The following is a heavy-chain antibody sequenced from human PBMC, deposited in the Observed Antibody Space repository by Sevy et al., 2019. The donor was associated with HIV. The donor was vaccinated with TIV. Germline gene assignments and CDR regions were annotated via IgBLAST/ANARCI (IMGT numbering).Heavy chain of an antibody. CDR1: GFSFRNYA. V-gene: IGHV3-23*01. CDR3: AKGIGRTFDY. J-gene: IGHJ4*02. CDR2: ISRSGDST. D-gene: IGHD2-21*01. Sequence: GGSLRLSCAASGFSFRNYALNWVRQAPGKGLEWVSAISRSGDSTYYADSVKGRFSISRDNSKNSLFLHMNSLTAEDTAVYFCAKGIGRTFDYWGQGTLVTVSS.